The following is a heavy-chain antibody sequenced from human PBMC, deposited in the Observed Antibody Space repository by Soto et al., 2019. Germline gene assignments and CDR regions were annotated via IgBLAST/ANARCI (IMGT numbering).Heavy chain of an antibody. CDR3: AKLSCTSSTCYFPGWFDP. CDR2: VYYGGSS. CDR1: GDSISGGASF. V-gene: IGHV4-31*03. J-gene: IGHJ5*02. Sequence: QVQLQESGPGLVKPSETLSLTCTVSGDSISGGASFWSWIRQPPGKGLGGIATVYYGGSSYYNPSLKSRLTISVDTTKNQFSLQLKSMTAADTAVYYCAKLSCTSSTCYFPGWFDPWGQGTLVTVSS. D-gene: IGHD2-2*01.